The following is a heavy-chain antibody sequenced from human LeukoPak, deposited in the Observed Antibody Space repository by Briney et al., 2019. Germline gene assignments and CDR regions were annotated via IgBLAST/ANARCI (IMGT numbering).Heavy chain of an antibody. D-gene: IGHD4-17*01. CDR2: ISYDGSNK. V-gene: IGHV3-30*04. CDR1: GFTFSSYA. CDR3: ARDRWAVTTGFDY. J-gene: IGHJ4*02. Sequence: GRSLRLSCAASGFTFSSYAMHWVRQAPGKGLEWVAVISYDGSNKYYADSVKGRFTISRDNSKNTLYLQMNSLRAEDTAVYYCARDRWAVTTGFDYWGQGTLVTVSS.